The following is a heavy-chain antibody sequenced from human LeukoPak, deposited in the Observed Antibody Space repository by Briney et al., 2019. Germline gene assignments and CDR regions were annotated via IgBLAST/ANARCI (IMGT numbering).Heavy chain of an antibody. Sequence: ASVKVSCKASGYTFTSYYMHWVRQAPGQGLEWMGIINPSGGSTSYAQKFQGRVTMTRDTSTSTVYMELSSLRSEDTAVYYCASWPVGWYGEDSWGQGTLVTVSS. J-gene: IGHJ4*02. CDR1: GYTFTSYY. CDR3: ASWPVGWYGEDS. D-gene: IGHD6-19*01. V-gene: IGHV1-46*01. CDR2: INPSGGST.